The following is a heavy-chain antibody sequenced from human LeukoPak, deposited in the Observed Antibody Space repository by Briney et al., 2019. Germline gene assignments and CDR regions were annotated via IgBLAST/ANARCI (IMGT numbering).Heavy chain of an antibody. V-gene: IGHV3-23*01. CDR2: ISGSGYST. CDR3: AARVIGEVRAQYFQH. D-gene: IGHD3-10*01. Sequence: GGSLRLSCAASEFTFSSYAMSWVRQAPGKGLEWVSVISGSGYSTNYADSVKGRFTISRDNSKNTLYLQMNSLRAEDTAVYYCAARVIGEVRAQYFQHWGQGTLVTVSS. CDR1: EFTFSSYA. J-gene: IGHJ1*01.